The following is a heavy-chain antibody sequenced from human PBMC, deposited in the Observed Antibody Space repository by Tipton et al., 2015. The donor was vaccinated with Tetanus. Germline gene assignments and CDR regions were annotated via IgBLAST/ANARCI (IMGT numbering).Heavy chain of an antibody. J-gene: IGHJ6*01. V-gene: IGHV1-69*01. CDR3: ARDSPRVLGYSYGTYFYLYGMDG. CDR1: GGTFSSYA. CDR2: IIPIFGTA. Sequence: QLVQSGAEVKKPGSSVKVSCKASGGTFSSYAISWVRQAPGQGLEWMGGIIPIFGTANYAQKFQGRVTITADESTSTAYMELSSLRSEDTAVYDCARDSPRVLGYSYGTYFYLYGMDGWGQGTTVTVSS. D-gene: IGHD5-18*01.